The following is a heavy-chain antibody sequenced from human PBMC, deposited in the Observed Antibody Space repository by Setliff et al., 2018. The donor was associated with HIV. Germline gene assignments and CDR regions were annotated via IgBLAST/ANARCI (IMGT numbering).Heavy chain of an antibody. J-gene: IGHJ4*02. CDR1: GYTFTNYG. CDR3: ARVPLSYNWNLHYFDY. Sequence: ASVKVSCKASGYTFTNYGFSWVRQAPGQGLEWMGWISAYNGDTKHAQKLQGRVTMTTDTSTSTAHMELRSLRSDDTAVYYCARVPLSYNWNLHYFDYWGQGTLVTVSS. V-gene: IGHV1-18*01. D-gene: IGHD1-20*01. CDR2: ISAYNGDT.